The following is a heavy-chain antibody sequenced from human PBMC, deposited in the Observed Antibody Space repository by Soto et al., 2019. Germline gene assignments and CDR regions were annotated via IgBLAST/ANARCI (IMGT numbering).Heavy chain of an antibody. J-gene: IGHJ3*01. D-gene: IGHD1-1*01. CDR1: GFTFSIYA. Sequence: EVQLLESGGGLVQPGGSLRLSCVGSGFTFSIYAMSWVRQAPGKGLEWVSAISTNGGSAYYADSVKGRFTISRDNSENTVSLQMKSLRAEDKAVYYWAPKSPRYSAYTFLGYLVWGQGAMVTVSS. V-gene: IGHV3-23*01. CDR2: ISTNGGSA. CDR3: APKSPRYSAYTFLGYLV.